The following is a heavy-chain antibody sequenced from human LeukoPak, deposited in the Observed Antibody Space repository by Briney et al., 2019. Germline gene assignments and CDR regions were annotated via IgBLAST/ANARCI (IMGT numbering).Heavy chain of an antibody. CDR2: ISTYNGNT. CDR3: ARRVAVARRDAFDI. CDR1: GYTFTSDG. J-gene: IGHJ3*02. V-gene: IGHV1-18*01. D-gene: IGHD6-19*01. Sequence: DSVKVSCNASGYTFTSDGNSWDRKAHGQGMEWMGLISTYNGNTNYAQKLQGRVTMSTDTSTGTAYMELRRLRSDDTGVYYCARRVAVARRDAFDIWGQGTMVTVSS.